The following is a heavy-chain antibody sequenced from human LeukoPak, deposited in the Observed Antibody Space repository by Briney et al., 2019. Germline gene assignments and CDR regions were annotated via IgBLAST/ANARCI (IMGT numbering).Heavy chain of an antibody. CDR1: GYTFTSYG. D-gene: IGHD3-9*01. V-gene: IGHV1-18*01. CDR2: ISAYNGNT. J-gene: IGHJ4*02. CDR3: ARYGLYDILTGYYPPDY. Sequence: GASVKVSCKASGYTFTSYGISWVRQAPGQGLEWMGWISAYNGNTNYAQKLQGRVTMTTDTSTSTAYMELRSLRSDDTAVYYCARYGLYDILTGYYPPDYWGQGTLVTVPS.